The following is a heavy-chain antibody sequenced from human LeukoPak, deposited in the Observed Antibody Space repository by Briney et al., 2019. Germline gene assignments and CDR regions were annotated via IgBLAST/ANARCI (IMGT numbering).Heavy chain of an antibody. Sequence: GGSLRLSCAASGFTFSSYGMHWVRQAPGKGLEWVAFNRYDGSNKYYADSVKGRFTISRDNSKNTLYLQMDSLRAEDTAVYYCAKDMDYGDGYFDYWGQGTLVTVSS. V-gene: IGHV3-30*02. J-gene: IGHJ4*02. CDR1: GFTFSSYG. CDR3: AKDMDYGDGYFDY. CDR2: NRYDGSNK. D-gene: IGHD4-17*01.